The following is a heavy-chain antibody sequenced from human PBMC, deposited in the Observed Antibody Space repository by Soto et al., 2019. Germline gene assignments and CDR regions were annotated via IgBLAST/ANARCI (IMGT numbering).Heavy chain of an antibody. CDR1: GFTFSSYA. D-gene: IGHD1-26*01. V-gene: IGHV3-23*01. CDR3: ANSHSGTAGFDY. J-gene: IGHJ4*02. CDR2: ISGSGGST. Sequence: EVQLLESGGGLVQPGGSLRLSCAASGFTFSSYAMSWVRQAPGKGLEWVSAISGSGGSTYYADSVKGRFTISRDNSKNTLYLQMDSLRAEDTAVYYCANSHSGTAGFDYWGQGTLVTVSS.